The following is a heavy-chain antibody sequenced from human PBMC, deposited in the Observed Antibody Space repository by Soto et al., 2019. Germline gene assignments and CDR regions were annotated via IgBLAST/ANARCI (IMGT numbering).Heavy chain of an antibody. D-gene: IGHD2-21*01. Sequence: GESLKISCKGSGYSFTSYWISWVRQMPGKGLEWMGRIDPSDSYTNYSPFFQGHVAISTDKSITTAYLQWSSLKASDTAMYYCARGSLAPWPNWFDPWGQGTLVTVSS. J-gene: IGHJ5*02. CDR2: IDPSDSYT. CDR3: ARGSLAPWPNWFDP. CDR1: GYSFTSYW. V-gene: IGHV5-10-1*01.